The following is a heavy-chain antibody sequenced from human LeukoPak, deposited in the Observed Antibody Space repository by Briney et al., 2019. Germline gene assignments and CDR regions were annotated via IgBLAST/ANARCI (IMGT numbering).Heavy chain of an antibody. CDR3: VRDDYGDYTRRFDP. V-gene: IGHV4-39*07. J-gene: IGHJ5*02. CDR2: IYYTGRT. CDR1: GGSITTSSYH. Sequence: SETLSLTCTVSGGSITTSSYHWGWIRQPPGKGLESIGTIYYTGRTYYNPPLNSRVSISLDTSKNQVSLQLSSVTAADTAVYYCVRDDYGDYTRRFDPWGQGTLVTVSS. D-gene: IGHD4-17*01.